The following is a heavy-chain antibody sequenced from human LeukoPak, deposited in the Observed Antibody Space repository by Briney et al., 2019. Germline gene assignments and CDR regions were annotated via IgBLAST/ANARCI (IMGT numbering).Heavy chain of an antibody. Sequence: GGSLRLSCAASGFTFSDYYMSWIRQAPGKGLEWVAYISSSSSSTNYADSVKGRFTISRDNAKNSLYLQMNSLRAEDTAVYYCARVPGKYAFDIWGQGTMVSVSA. D-gene: IGHD3-10*01. J-gene: IGHJ3*02. CDR2: ISSSSSST. V-gene: IGHV3-11*05. CDR1: GFTFSDYY. CDR3: ARVPGKYAFDI.